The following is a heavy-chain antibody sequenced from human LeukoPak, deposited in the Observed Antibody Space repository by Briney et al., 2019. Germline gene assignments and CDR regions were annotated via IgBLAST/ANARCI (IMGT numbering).Heavy chain of an antibody. J-gene: IGHJ4*02. V-gene: IGHV3-30*02. D-gene: IGHD1-26*01. CDR2: IRYDGNTK. CDR3: ARVPVGATIDY. Sequence: GGSLRLSCAASGFTFNSNGMHWVRQAPGKRLEWVAFIRYDGNTKYYADSVKGRFTISRDNSKNTLYLQMNSLRAEDTAVYYCARVPVGATIDYWGQGTLVTVSS. CDR1: GFTFNSNG.